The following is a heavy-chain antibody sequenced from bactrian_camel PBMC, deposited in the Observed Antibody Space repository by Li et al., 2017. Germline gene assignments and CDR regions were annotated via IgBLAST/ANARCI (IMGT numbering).Heavy chain of an antibody. CDR2: ISGSGGST. CDR3: AKDSGDTTMGWVPISDFAL. Sequence: VQLVESGGGLVQPGGSLRLSCAASGFSFSSYWMYWVRQAPGKGLERVSGISGSGGSTYYADSVRGRFTISRDNAKNTLYLQLNNLGTEDTAMYYCAKDSGDTTMGWVPISDFALWGQGTQVTVS. V-gene: IGHV3S1*01. CDR1: GFSFSSYW. D-gene: IGHD5*01. J-gene: IGHJ4*01.